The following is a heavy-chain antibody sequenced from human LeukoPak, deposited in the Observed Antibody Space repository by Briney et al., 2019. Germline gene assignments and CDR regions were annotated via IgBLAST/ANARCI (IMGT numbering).Heavy chain of an antibody. CDR2: IYPGDSDT. V-gene: IGHV5-51*01. J-gene: IGHJ5*02. Sequence: GESLKISCKGSGYSFTTYWIAWVRQMPGKGLEWVGIIYPGDSDTTYSPSFQGQVTISVDKSISTAYLQWSSLKASDTAMYYCVRHLISDGARWFDPWGQGTLVTVSS. D-gene: IGHD3-10*01. CDR3: VRHLISDGARWFDP. CDR1: GYSFTTYW.